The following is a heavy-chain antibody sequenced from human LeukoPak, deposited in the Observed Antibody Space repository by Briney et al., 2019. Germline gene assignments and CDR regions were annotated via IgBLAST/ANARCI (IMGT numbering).Heavy chain of an antibody. J-gene: IGHJ4*02. CDR1: GFTFSSYW. CDR3: AKGGKYDILTGYRRSRLLGDF. Sequence: GGSLRLSCAASGFTFSSYWMSWVRQAPGRGLEWVANIKQDESEKYYVDSVKGRFTISRDNAKNSLFLQMNSLRPEDTAVYYCAKGGKYDILTGYRRSRLLGDFWGQGTLVTVSS. CDR2: IKQDESEK. D-gene: IGHD3-9*01. V-gene: IGHV3-7*01.